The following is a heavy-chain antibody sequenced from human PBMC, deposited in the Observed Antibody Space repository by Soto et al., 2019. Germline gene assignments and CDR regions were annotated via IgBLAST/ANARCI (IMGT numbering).Heavy chain of an antibody. J-gene: IGHJ4*02. CDR2: IGGGGFGI. CDR3: APDFRLELRGVDS. Sequence: QPGGSLRLSCAASGFSFVGYAMSWGRQAPGQGLEWVSTIGGGGFGIYYADSVKGRFTISRDNSKNTLFLQMNSLRAEDTAVYYCAPDFRLELRGVDSWGQGTLVTVSS. V-gene: IGHV3-23*01. D-gene: IGHD1-7*01. CDR1: GFSFVGYA.